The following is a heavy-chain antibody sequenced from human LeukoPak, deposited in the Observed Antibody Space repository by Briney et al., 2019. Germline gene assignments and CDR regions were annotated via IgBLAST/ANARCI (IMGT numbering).Heavy chain of an antibody. J-gene: IGHJ5*02. D-gene: IGHD4-17*01. CDR2: INPSGGST. CDR1: GYTFTNYY. Sequence: GASVKVSCKASGYTFTNYYMHWVRQAPGQGLEWMVIINPSGGSTSSAQKFQGRVTMTRDTSTNTVYMELGSLTSEDTAVYYCATAVTPYGCFDPWGQGTLVTVSS. CDR3: ATAVTPYGCFDP. V-gene: IGHV1-46*01.